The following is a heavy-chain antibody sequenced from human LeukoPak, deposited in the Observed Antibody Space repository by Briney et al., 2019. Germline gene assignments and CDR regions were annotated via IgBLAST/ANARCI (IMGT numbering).Heavy chain of an antibody. CDR1: GFTFSSYW. CDR3: ARGMTTVTPRYMDV. CDR2: IKQDGSEK. D-gene: IGHD4-17*01. V-gene: IGHV3-7*01. J-gene: IGHJ6*03. Sequence: GGTLRLSCAASGFTFSSYWMSWVRQAPGKGLEWVANIKQDGSEKYYVDSVEGRFTISRDNAKHSLYLQMNSLRVEDTAVYYCARGMTTVTPRYMDVWGKGTTVTVSS.